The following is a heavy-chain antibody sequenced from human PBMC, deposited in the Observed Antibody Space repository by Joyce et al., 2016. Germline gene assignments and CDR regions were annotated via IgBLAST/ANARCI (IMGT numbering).Heavy chain of an antibody. CDR2: IRSDSTYI. D-gene: IGHD3-22*01. CDR1: GFTFSTSS. CDR3: ARGGIVYDYSMDL. V-gene: IGHV3-21*02. J-gene: IGHJ6*02. Sequence: EVQLVESGGGMVKPGGSLRISCAASGFTFSTSSMSWFSRAPGKGREWVSAIRSDSTYIFYADSVKGRFTVSRDNAKNSLYLQMNSLRAEDTAVFFCARGGIVYDYSMDLWGQGTTVTVSS.